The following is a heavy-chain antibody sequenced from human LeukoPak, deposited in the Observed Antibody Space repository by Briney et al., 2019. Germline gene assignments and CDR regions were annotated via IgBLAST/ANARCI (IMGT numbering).Heavy chain of an antibody. Sequence: ASVKVSCKASGYTFTGYYMHWVRQAPGQGLEWMGWINPNSGGTNYAQKFQGRVTMTRDTSISTAYMELSRLRSDDTAVYYCARDHELAVVVVAATQPHRISDYWGQGTLVTVSS. CDR2: INPNSGGT. CDR1: GYTFTGYY. J-gene: IGHJ4*02. CDR3: ARDHELAVVVVAATQPHRISDY. V-gene: IGHV1-2*02. D-gene: IGHD2-15*01.